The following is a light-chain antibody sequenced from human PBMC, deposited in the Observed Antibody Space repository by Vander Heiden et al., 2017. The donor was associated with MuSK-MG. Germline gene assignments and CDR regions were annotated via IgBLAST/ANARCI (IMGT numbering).Light chain of an antibody. CDR2: QDS. V-gene: IGLV3-1*01. CDR3: QAWDSSTAV. J-gene: IGLJ2*01. CDR1: KVGDKY. Sequence: SYDLTQPPSVSLSPGQTASITCSGDKVGDKYACWYQQKPGQSPVLVIYQDSKRPSGIPERFSGSNSGNTATLTISGTQAMDEADYYCQAWDSSTAVFGGGTKLTVL.